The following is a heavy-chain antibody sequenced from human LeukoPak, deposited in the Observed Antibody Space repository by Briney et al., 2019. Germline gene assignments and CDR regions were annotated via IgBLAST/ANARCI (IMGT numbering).Heavy chain of an antibody. V-gene: IGHV3-21*01. CDR2: ISSSSSYI. Sequence: GGSLRLSCAASGCTFSSYSMNWVRQAPGKGLEWVSSISSSSSYIYYADSVKGRFTISRDNAKNSLYLQMNSLRAEDTAVYYCARDPHYYDSSGSWGQGTLVTVSS. J-gene: IGHJ4*02. CDR1: GCTFSSYS. D-gene: IGHD3-22*01. CDR3: ARDPHYYDSSGS.